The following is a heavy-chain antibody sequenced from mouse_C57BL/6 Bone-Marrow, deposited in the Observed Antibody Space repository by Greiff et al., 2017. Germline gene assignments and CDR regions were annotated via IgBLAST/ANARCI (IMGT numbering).Heavy chain of an antibody. CDR1: GYTFTDYY. Sequence: EVQLQQSGPELVKPGASVKISCKASGYTFTDYYMNWVKQSHGKSLEWIGDINPNNGGTSYNQKFKGKATLTVDKSSSTAYMELRSLTSEDSAVYDCARTGWAYWGQGTLVTVSA. J-gene: IGHJ3*01. V-gene: IGHV1-26*01. CDR2: INPNNGGT. CDR3: ARTGWAY. D-gene: IGHD1-1*02.